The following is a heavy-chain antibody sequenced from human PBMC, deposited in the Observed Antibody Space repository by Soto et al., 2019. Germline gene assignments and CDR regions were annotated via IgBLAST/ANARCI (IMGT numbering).Heavy chain of an antibody. Sequence: SVKVSCKASGGTFSSYAISWVRQAPGQGLEWMGGIIPIFGTANYAQKFQGRVTITADESTSTAYMELSSLRSEDTAVYYCARDYKWELPGEDVWGQGTTVTVPS. CDR3: ARDYKWELPGEDV. V-gene: IGHV1-69*13. CDR1: GGTFSSYA. J-gene: IGHJ6*02. D-gene: IGHD1-26*01. CDR2: IIPIFGTA.